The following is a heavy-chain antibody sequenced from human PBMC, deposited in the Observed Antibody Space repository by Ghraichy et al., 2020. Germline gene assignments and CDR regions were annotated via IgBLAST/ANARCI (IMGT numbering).Heavy chain of an antibody. D-gene: IGHD6-19*01. CDR1: GFSLSTSGVA. Sequence: SGPTLVKPTETLTLTCTFSGFSLSTSGVAVGWFRQPPNKALEWLALISWNDDKRYSPSLKSRLTITKDTYRGQVQVVLTMTDMDPVDSATYYCAHRHLSTSSGCFDPWGPGTLVTVSS. J-gene: IGHJ5*02. V-gene: IGHV2-5*01. CDR3: AHRHLSTSSGCFDP. CDR2: ISWNDDK.